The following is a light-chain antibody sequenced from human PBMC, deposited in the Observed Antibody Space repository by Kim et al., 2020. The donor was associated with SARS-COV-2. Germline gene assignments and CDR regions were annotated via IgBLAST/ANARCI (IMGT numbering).Light chain of an antibody. CDR3: ETSDSNTRV. V-gene: IGLV4-60*03. CDR1: SGHSTFI. J-gene: IGLJ3*02. Sequence: QLVLTQSSSASASLGSSVKLTCTLSSGHSTFIIAWHQQQPGKAPRYLMTLEGSGSYNKGSGVPDRFSGSSSGADRYLTISNLQSEDEADYYCETSDSNTRVCGGGTQLTVL. CDR2: LEGSGSY.